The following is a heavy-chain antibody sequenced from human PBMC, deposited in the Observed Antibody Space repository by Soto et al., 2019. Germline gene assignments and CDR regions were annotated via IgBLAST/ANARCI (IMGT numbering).Heavy chain of an antibody. J-gene: IGHJ4*02. CDR2: ISPYSGNT. CDR1: GYTFTSYG. D-gene: IGHD4-4*01. CDR3: ARVYSNQFPSYFDY. V-gene: IGHV1-18*01. Sequence: GASVKVSCKASGYTFTSYGISWVRQAPGQGLEWMGRISPYSGNTSYAQKFQGRVTMTRDTSTSTVYMELSSLRSEDTAVYYCARVYSNQFPSYFDYWGQGTLVTVSS.